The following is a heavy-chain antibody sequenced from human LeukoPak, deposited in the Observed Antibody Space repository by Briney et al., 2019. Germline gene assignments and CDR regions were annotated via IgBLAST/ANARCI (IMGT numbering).Heavy chain of an antibody. CDR2: ISSSSSTI. CDR1: GFTFSSYS. Sequence: PGGSLRLSCAASGFTFSSYSMNWVRQAPGKGLEWVSYISSSSSTIYYADSVKGRFTISRDNAKNSLYLQMNSLRAEDTAVYYCARERDFRSQWLVILDAFDIWGQGTMVTVSS. D-gene: IGHD6-19*01. V-gene: IGHV3-48*04. J-gene: IGHJ3*02. CDR3: ARERDFRSQWLVILDAFDI.